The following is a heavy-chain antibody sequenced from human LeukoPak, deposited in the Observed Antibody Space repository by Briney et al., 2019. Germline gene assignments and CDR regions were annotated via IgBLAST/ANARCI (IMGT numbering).Heavy chain of an antibody. CDR2: IWYDGSKK. D-gene: IGHD6-6*01. CDR1: GFTFSSYA. CDR3: ARGYSSSSGVFDI. J-gene: IGHJ3*02. V-gene: IGHV3-33*08. Sequence: GGSLRLSCAASGFTFSSYAMSWVRQAPGKGLEWVAVIWYDGSKKYYADSVKGRFTISRDNSKNTLYLQMNSLRAEDTAVYYCARGYSSSSGVFDIWGQGTMVTVSS.